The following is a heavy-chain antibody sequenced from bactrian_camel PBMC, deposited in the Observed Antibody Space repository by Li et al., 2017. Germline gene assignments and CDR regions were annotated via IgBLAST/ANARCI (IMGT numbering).Heavy chain of an antibody. CDR3: AASWRRDDGLGTEAEFGY. V-gene: IGHV3S25*01. Sequence: LSCAASGYTVSDNCIGWFRQTPGKEREGLAAMYIGGGSTYYADSVKGRFTISQDNAKNTVYLQMNSLKPEDTAMYYCAASWRRDDGLGTEAEFGYWGQGTQVTVS. J-gene: IGHJ6*01. CDR2: MYIGGGST. CDR1: GYTVSDNC. D-gene: IGHD5*01.